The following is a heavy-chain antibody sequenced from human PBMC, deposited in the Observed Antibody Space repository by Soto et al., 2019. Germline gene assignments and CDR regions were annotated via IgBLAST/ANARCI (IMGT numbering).Heavy chain of an antibody. D-gene: IGHD1-1*01. CDR3: AKAAQTRYNWNDLGNWFDP. V-gene: IGHV1-69*01. CDR2: IVPIFGVA. CDR1: GGTFSNYA. Sequence: QVQLVQSGAEVKKPGSSVKVSCKESGGTFSNYAIAWVRQAPGQGLEWMGGIVPIFGVANYAHKFQGRVAITADEATNTAYMELSSLRSDDTAVYYCAKAAQTRYNWNDLGNWFDPWGQGTLVTVSS. J-gene: IGHJ5*02.